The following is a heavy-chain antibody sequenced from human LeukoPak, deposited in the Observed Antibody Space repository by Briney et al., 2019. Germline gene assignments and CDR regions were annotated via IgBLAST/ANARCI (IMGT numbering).Heavy chain of an antibody. Sequence: PGGSLRLSCAASGFTFSNYWMTWVRQAPGKGLEWVANIKQDGSDKYYVDSVKGRFTISRDNAKSSLYLQMNSLRAEDTAVYYCARDRGAVGGLLSYHFYYMDVWGKGTPVTVS. D-gene: IGHD3-16*01. CDR2: IKQDGSDK. J-gene: IGHJ6*03. V-gene: IGHV3-7*01. CDR3: ARDRGAVGGLLSYHFYYMDV. CDR1: GFTFSNYW.